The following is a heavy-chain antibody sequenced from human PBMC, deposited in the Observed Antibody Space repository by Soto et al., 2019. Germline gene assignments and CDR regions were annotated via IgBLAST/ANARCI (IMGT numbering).Heavy chain of an antibody. J-gene: IGHJ4*02. CDR1: GYTFTSYY. D-gene: IGHD3-22*01. V-gene: IGHV1-46*01. Sequence: GASVKVSCKASGYTFTSYYMHWVRQAPGQGREWMGVIEPSGGSRSYTQKFQGRVTMTRDTSTSTVYMELSSLRSEDTAVYYCARDPTYYYDSSGYPGVDYWGQGTLVTVSS. CDR2: IEPSGGSR. CDR3: ARDPTYYYDSSGYPGVDY.